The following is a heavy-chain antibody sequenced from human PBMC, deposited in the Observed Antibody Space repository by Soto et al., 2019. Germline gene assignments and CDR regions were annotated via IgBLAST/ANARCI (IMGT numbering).Heavy chain of an antibody. CDR3: ARDLGVALASLTLDF. Sequence: GGSLRLSCAASGFTLSIYSMNWVRQAPGKGLEWVADITTSSSFRFYADSVEGRFTISRDDAKNSIYLQMNSLRAEDTGVYYCARDLGVALASLTLDFWGRGTLVTVSS. CDR1: GFTLSIYS. J-gene: IGHJ4*02. CDR2: ITTSSSFR. V-gene: IGHV3-21*01. D-gene: IGHD2-15*01.